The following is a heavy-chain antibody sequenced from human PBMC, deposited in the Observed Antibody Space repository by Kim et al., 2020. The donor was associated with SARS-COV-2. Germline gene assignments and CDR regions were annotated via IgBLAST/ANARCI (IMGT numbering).Heavy chain of an antibody. CDR3: AKGILSSDRSAVKVGAFDI. J-gene: IGHJ3*02. V-gene: IGHV3-30*18. CDR1: GFTFSSYG. Sequence: GGSLRLSCAASGFTFSSYGMHWVRQAPGKGLELVAVISYDGSNKYYADSVKGRFTISRDNSKNTLYLQMNSLRAEDTAVYYCAKGILSSDRSAVKVGAFDIWGQGTMVTVSS. CDR2: ISYDGSNK. D-gene: IGHD3-22*01.